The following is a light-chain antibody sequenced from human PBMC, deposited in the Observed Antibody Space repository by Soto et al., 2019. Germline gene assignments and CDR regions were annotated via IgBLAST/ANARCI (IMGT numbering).Light chain of an antibody. CDR3: QQSYSTPPLT. CDR2: AAS. J-gene: IGKJ4*01. CDR1: QSISSY. Sequence: DIQMTQSPSSLSASVGYRVTITCRSSQSISSYLNWYQQKPGKAPKLLIYAASSLQSGVPSRFSGSGSGKDFTLTISSLQPEDFATYYCQQSYSTPPLTFGGGTKVDIK. V-gene: IGKV1-39*01.